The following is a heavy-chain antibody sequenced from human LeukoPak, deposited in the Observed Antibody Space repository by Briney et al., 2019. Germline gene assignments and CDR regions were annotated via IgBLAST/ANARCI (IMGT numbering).Heavy chain of an antibody. CDR2: IGGGGSTT. CDR1: GLTFGNYG. Sequence: GGSLRLSCVASGLTFGNYGMNRVRQAPGKGLEWVSSIGGGGSTTYYADSVRGRFTISRDNSKNSMYLQMSSLRAEDTAIYYCAEVESSYCRIWGQGTLVTVSS. J-gene: IGHJ4*02. V-gene: IGHV3-23*01. CDR3: AEVESSYCRI. D-gene: IGHD3-10*01.